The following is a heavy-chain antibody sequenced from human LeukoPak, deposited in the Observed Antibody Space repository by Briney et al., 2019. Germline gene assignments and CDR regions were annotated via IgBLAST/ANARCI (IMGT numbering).Heavy chain of an antibody. J-gene: IGHJ5*02. CDR1: GGSISNYY. CDR2: ISHSGST. D-gene: IGHD1-26*01. Sequence: KASETLSLTCTVSGGSISNYYWNWIRQPPGKGLEWIGYISHSGSTNYNPSLKSRVTISRKASKNQFSLELSSVTAADTAVYYCARDAVVGAKWGWFDPWGQGTLVTVSS. CDR3: ARDAVVGAKWGWFDP. V-gene: IGHV4-59*01.